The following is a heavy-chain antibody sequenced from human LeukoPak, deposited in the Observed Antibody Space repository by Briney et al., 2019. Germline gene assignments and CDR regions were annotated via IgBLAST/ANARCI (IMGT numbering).Heavy chain of an antibody. J-gene: IGHJ3*02. V-gene: IGHV4-59*01. D-gene: IGHD2-2*01. CDR2: IYYSGST. CDR1: GGSISSYY. CDR3: TRDCSSTSCSPYAFDI. Sequence: SETLSLTCTVSGGSISSYYWSWLRQPPGKGLGWSGYIYYSGSTNYNPSLKSRVTISVDTSKNQFSLQLTSVAAANTAVYYGTRDCSSTSCSPYAFDIWGQGTMVTVSS.